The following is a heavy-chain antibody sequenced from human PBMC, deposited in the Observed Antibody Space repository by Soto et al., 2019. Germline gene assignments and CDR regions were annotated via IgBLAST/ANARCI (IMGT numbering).Heavy chain of an antibody. CDR1: GFTFCNYG. CDR3: ARAAAGNSPFDY. D-gene: IGHD6-13*01. V-gene: IGHV3-33*01. Sequence: PGGSLRLSCAASGFTFCNYGLHWVRQAPGKGLEWVAVIWYDGSNKYYADSVKGRFTISRDNSKNTLYLQMDSLRAEDTAVYYCARAAAGNSPFDYWGQGTLVTVSS. J-gene: IGHJ4*02. CDR2: IWYDGSNK.